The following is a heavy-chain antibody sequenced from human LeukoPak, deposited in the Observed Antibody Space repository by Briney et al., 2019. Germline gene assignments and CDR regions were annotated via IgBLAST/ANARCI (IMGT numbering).Heavy chain of an antibody. D-gene: IGHD2-21*02. Sequence: ASVKVSCKASGYTFTSYYMHWVRQAPGQGLEWMGIINPSGGSTSYAQKFQGRVTMTRDTSTSTVYMELSSLRSEDTAVYYCARDWTYCGGDCAPQDYWGQGTLVTVSS. CDR3: ARDWTYCGGDCAPQDY. CDR1: GYTFTSYY. J-gene: IGHJ4*02. CDR2: INPSGGST. V-gene: IGHV1-46*01.